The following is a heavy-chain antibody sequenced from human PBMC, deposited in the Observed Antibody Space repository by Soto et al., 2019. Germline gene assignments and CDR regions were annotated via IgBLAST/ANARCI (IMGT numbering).Heavy chain of an antibody. CDR2: ISSSGGSS. D-gene: IGHD3-22*01. V-gene: IGHV3-23*01. CDR3: AKDLPPYYYDSSGYVDY. CDR1: GFTFTSYA. Sequence: EVQMLESGGGLVQPGGSLRLSCAASGFTFTSYAMSWVRQAPGRGLEWVSLISSSGGSSNYADSVKGRFTISRDNSNNTLYLQMNSLRPEDTAVYYCAKDLPPYYYDSSGYVDYWGQGTLVTVAS. J-gene: IGHJ4*02.